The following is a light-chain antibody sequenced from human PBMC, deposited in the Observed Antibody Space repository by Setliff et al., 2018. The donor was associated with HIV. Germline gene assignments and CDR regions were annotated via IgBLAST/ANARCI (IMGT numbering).Light chain of an antibody. Sequence: QSVLTQPPSVSGAPGQRVTISCTGGSSNIGAGYDVHWYKQPPGTAPKPLIYGNSNRPSGVPDRFSGSKSGTSASLAITGLQAEDEADYYCQSYDSSLSGYVFGTGTKVTVL. J-gene: IGLJ1*01. CDR2: GNS. CDR1: SSNIGAGYD. CDR3: QSYDSSLSGYV. V-gene: IGLV1-40*01.